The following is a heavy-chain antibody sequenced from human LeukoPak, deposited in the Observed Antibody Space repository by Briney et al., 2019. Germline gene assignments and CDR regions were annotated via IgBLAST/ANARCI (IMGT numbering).Heavy chain of an antibody. J-gene: IGHJ5*02. V-gene: IGHV3-53*04. CDR3: ARESTPLRGAFDP. CDR1: GLTVRNNH. D-gene: IGHD5-24*01. Sequence: GGSLRLSCAASGLTVRNNHMSGVRQAPGKGLEWVSVIDSRDNTYHADSVKGRFTISRHTSKNTLYLQMNSLRAEDTAVYYCARESTPLRGAFDPWGPGTLVTVSS. CDR2: IDSRDNT.